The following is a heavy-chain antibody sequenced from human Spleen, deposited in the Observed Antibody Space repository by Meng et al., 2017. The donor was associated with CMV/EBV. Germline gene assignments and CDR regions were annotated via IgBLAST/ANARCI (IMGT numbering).Heavy chain of an antibody. J-gene: IGHJ2*01. CDR2: IYHSGYT. D-gene: IGHD2-2*01. V-gene: IGHV4-34*01. Sequence: PFSVDYWSWIRQPPGKGLEWIGQIYHSGYTNHNPSLRSRVTISVDTSKNQLSLKLSSVTAADTAVYYCARRYCSSTSCYSDWYFDLWGPGSLVTVSS. CDR3: ARRYCSSTSCYSDWYFDL. CDR1: PFSVDY.